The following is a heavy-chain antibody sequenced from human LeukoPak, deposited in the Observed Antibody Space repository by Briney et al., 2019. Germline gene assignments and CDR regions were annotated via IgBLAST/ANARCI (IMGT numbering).Heavy chain of an antibody. D-gene: IGHD2-2*01. Sequence: GGSLRLSCAASGFTFDDYAMHWVRQAPGKGLEWVSLISWDGGSTYYADSVKGRFTISRDNAKNSLYLQMNSLRAEDTAVYYCARGSPAAYYYMDVWGKGTTVTVSS. CDR1: GFTFDDYA. CDR2: ISWDGGST. V-gene: IGHV3-43D*03. CDR3: ARGSPAAYYYMDV. J-gene: IGHJ6*03.